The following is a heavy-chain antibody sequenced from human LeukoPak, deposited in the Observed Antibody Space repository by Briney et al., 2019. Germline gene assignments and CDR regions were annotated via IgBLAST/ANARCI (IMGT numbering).Heavy chain of an antibody. V-gene: IGHV4-38-2*02. CDR1: GYSISSGNY. CDR3: ARHPTTSFDY. J-gene: IGHJ4*02. D-gene: IGHD2/OR15-2a*01. Sequence: PSETLSLTCTVSGYSISSGNYWGWIRQPPGKGLEWIGNIYHGGSTHYNPSLKSRVTISVDTSKNQFSLKLSSVNDADTAVYYCARHPTTSFDYWGQGTLVTVSS. CDR2: IYHGGST.